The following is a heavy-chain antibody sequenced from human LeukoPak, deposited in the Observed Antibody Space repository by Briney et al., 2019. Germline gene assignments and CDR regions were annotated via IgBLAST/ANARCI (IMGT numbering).Heavy chain of an antibody. CDR2: INPNSGGT. D-gene: IGHD3-10*01. V-gene: IGHV1-2*02. J-gene: IGHJ6*03. Sequence: GASVKVSCKASGYTFTGYYMHWVRQAPGQGLEWMGWINPNSGGTNYAQKFQGRVTMTRDTSISTAYMELSRLRSDDTAVYYCARSYYYGAGSYTPHYYYYYMDVWGKGTTVTVSS. CDR1: GYTFTGYY. CDR3: ARSYYYGAGSYTPHYYYYYMDV.